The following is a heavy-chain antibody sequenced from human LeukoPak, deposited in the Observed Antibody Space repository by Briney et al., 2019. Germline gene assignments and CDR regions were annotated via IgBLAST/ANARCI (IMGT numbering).Heavy chain of an antibody. CDR2: IYSGGST. J-gene: IGHJ3*02. CDR3: ARDRVGARGDALDI. D-gene: IGHD1-26*01. V-gene: IGHV3-66*01. CDR1: GFTVSSNY. Sequence: GGSLRLSCAASGFTVSSNYMSWVRQAPGKGLEWVSVIYSGGSTYYADSVKGRFTISRDNSKNTLYLQMNSLRAEDTAVYYCARDRVGARGDALDIWGQGTMVTVSS.